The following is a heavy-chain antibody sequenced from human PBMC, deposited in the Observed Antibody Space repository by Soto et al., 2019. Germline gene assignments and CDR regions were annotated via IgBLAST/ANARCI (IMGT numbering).Heavy chain of an antibody. CDR3: AKDRKVAGRNWFDP. Sequence: QVQLVESGGGVVQPGRSLRLSCAASGFTFSSYGMHWVRQAPGKGLEWVAVISYDGSNKYYADSVKGRFTISRDNSKNTLYLQMNSLRAEDTAVYYCAKDRKVAGRNWFDPWGQGTLVTVSS. V-gene: IGHV3-30*18. J-gene: IGHJ5*02. D-gene: IGHD3-10*01. CDR2: ISYDGSNK. CDR1: GFTFSSYG.